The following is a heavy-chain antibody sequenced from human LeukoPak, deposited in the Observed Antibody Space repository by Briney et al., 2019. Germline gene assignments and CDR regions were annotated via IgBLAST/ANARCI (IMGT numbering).Heavy chain of an antibody. D-gene: IGHD3-10*01. CDR2: IYYSGST. J-gene: IGHJ3*02. CDR3: AREGWLREAFDI. CDR1: RGSISSSSYY. Sequence: SETLSLTCSVSRGSISSSSYYWAWIRQPPGKGLEWIGSIYYSGSTYYNPSLKSRVTISVDTSKNQFSLKLSSVTAADTAVYYCAREGWLREAFDIWGQGTMVTVSS. V-gene: IGHV4-39*07.